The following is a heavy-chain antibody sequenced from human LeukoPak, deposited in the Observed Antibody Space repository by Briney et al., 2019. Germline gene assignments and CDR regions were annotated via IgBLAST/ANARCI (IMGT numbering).Heavy chain of an antibody. V-gene: IGHV3-53*01. D-gene: IGHD4-17*01. CDR3: AGFYGAAYFDY. CDR2: TYSGGST. J-gene: IGHJ4*02. Sequence: GGSLRLSCAASGFTVSSKHMSWVRQAPGKGLEWVSITYSGGSTDYADSVKGRFTISRDNSKNTLYLQMNSLRAEDTAVYYCAGFYGAAYFDYWGQGTLVTVSS. CDR1: GFTVSSKH.